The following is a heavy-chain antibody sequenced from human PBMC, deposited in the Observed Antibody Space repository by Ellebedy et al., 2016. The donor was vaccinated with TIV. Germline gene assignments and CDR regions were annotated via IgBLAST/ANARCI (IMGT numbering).Heavy chain of an antibody. V-gene: IGHV3-23*01. J-gene: IGHJ4*02. CDR1: GFSFSWFA. CDR2: ISGGGGIK. D-gene: IGHD3-16*01. CDR3: AKGSSSGFNYDRVGFDN. Sequence: GGSLRLSCAASGFSFSWFAMHWVRQAPGKGLEWLSVISGGGGIKYHVDSVKGRFTITRDNSKNTLFLQMDRLRVEDTAVYYCAKGSSSGFNYDRVGFDNWGQGTLVTVSS.